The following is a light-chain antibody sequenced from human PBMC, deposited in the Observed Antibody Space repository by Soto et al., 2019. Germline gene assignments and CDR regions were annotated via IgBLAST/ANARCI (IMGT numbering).Light chain of an antibody. CDR3: SSYTSSNTLI. V-gene: IGLV2-8*01. CDR1: SSDVGGYNY. CDR2: DVI. Sequence: QSALTQPPSASGSPGQSVTISCTGTSSDVGGYNYVSWYQQHPGKAPKLMIYDVIKRPSGVPDRFSGSKSGNTASLTVSGLQAEDEADYYCSSYTSSNTLIFGGGTQLTVL. J-gene: IGLJ2*01.